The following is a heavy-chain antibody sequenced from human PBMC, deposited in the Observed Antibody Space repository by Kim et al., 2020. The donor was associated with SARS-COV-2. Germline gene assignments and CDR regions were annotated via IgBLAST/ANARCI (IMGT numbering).Heavy chain of an antibody. D-gene: IGHD2-2*01. J-gene: IGHJ3*02. CDR1: GFTFSDYY. CDR2: ISSSSSYT. Sequence: GGSLRLSCAASGFTFSDYYMSWIRQAPGKGLEWVSYISSSSSYTNYADSVKGRFTISRDNAKNSLYLQMNSLRAEDTAVYYCARAKVVPAVATDAFDIWGQGTMVTVSS. V-gene: IGHV3-11*06. CDR3: ARAKVVPAVATDAFDI.